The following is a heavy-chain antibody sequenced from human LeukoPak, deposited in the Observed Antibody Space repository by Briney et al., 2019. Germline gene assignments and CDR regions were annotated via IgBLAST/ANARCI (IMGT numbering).Heavy chain of an antibody. CDR2: ISGSGGST. J-gene: IGHJ4*02. V-gene: IGHV3-23*01. CDR3: ARDLYRIVVVPHYFDY. Sequence: GGTLRLSCAASGFTFSSYGMSWVRQAPGKGLEWVSAISGSGGSTYYADSVKGRFTISRDNSKNTLYLQMNSLRAEDTAVYYCARDLYRIVVVPHYFDYWGQGTLVTVSS. CDR1: GFTFSSYG. D-gene: IGHD3-22*01.